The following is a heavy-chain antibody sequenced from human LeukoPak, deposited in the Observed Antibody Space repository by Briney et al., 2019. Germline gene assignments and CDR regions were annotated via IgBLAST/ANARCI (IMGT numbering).Heavy chain of an antibody. J-gene: IGHJ4*02. V-gene: IGHV4-38-2*01. CDR2: IYHSGST. CDR1: GYSISSGYY. CDR3: ARVDSSGSLYYFDY. D-gene: IGHD3-22*01. Sequence: SETLSLTCAVSGYSISSGYYWGWIRHPPGKGLEWIVSIYHSGSTYYNPSLKSRVTISVDTSKNQFSLKLSSVTAADTGVYYCARVDSSGSLYYFDYWGQGTLGTVSS.